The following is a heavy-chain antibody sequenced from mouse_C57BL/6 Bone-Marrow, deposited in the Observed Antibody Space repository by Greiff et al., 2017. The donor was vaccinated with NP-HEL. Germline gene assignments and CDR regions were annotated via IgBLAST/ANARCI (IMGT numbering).Heavy chain of an antibody. D-gene: IGHD2-4*01. CDR1: GYTFTSYG. Sequence: QVQLQQSGAELARPGASVKLSCKASGYTFTSYGISWVKQRTGQGLEWIGESYPRSGNTYYNEKFKGKATLTADKSSSTAYMELRSLTSEDSAVYFCARVYYDYDEGGAMDYWGQGTSVTVSS. V-gene: IGHV1-81*01. CDR2: SYPRSGNT. J-gene: IGHJ4*01. CDR3: ARVYYDYDEGGAMDY.